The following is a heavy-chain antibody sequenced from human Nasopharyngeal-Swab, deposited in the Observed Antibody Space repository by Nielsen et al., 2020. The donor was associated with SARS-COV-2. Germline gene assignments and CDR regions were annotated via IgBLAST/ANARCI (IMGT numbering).Heavy chain of an antibody. CDR2: IIPIFGTA. J-gene: IGHJ5*02. Sequence: SVKVSCKASGGTFSSYAISWVRQAPGQGLEWMGGIIPIFGTANYAQKFQGRVTITADESTSTAYMERSSRRSEDTAVYYCARRPTTVTTWWFDPWGQGTLVTVSS. V-gene: IGHV1-69*13. CDR3: ARRPTTVTTWWFDP. CDR1: GGTFSSYA. D-gene: IGHD4-11*01.